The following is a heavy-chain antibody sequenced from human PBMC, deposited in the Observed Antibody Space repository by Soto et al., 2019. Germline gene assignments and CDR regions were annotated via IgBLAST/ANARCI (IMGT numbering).Heavy chain of an antibody. CDR1: GGSISSYY. J-gene: IGHJ6*02. Sequence: SETLSLTCTVSGGSISSYYWSWIRQPPGKGLEWIEYIYYSGSTNYNPSLKSRVTISVDTSKNHFSLKLSSVTAADTAVYYCGGVLVPAALGYYYGMDVWGQGTMVTVSS. V-gene: IGHV4-59*12. CDR2: IYYSGST. D-gene: IGHD2-2*01. CDR3: GGVLVPAALGYYYGMDV.